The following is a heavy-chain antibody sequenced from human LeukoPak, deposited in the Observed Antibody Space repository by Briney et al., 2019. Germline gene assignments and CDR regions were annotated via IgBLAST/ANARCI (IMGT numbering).Heavy chain of an antibody. J-gene: IGHJ4*02. V-gene: IGHV3-23*01. Sequence: GGSLRLSCAASGFTFSSYAMSWVRQAPGKGLEWVSAISGSGGDTYYADSVKGRFTISRDNAKNSLYLQMNSLRAEDTAVYYCASTLEVDYWGQGTLVTVSS. CDR1: GFTFSSYA. CDR2: ISGSGGDT. CDR3: ASTLEVDY. D-gene: IGHD1-1*01.